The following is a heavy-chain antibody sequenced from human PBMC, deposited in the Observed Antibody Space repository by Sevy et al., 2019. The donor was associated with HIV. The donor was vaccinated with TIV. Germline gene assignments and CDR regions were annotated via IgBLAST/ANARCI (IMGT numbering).Heavy chain of an antibody. D-gene: IGHD1-7*01. Sequence: GGSLRLSCAASGFTFSSYAMSWVRQAPGKGLEWVSGLSGNGGSTNYADSVKGRFALSRDNSKNTLYLQMNNLRAEDTAIYFCAKVRIWELGDAFDIWGQGTMVTVSS. J-gene: IGHJ3*02. V-gene: IGHV3-23*01. CDR2: LSGNGGST. CDR3: AKVRIWELGDAFDI. CDR1: GFTFSSYA.